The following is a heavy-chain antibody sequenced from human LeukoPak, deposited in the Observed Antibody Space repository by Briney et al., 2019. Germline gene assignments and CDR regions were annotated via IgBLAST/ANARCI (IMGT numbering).Heavy chain of an antibody. CDR1: GFTFSNYA. V-gene: IGHV3-23*01. J-gene: IGHJ4*02. D-gene: IGHD6-13*01. CDR3: AKMGSTWPNYYFDY. CDR2: VSGSGGTT. Sequence: GGSLRLSCTASGFTFSNYAMSWVRQAPGKGLEWVSGVSGSGGTTYYADSVKGRFTLSRDNPKNTLYLQTNSLRAEDTAIYYCAKMGSTWPNYYFDYWGQGTLVTVSS.